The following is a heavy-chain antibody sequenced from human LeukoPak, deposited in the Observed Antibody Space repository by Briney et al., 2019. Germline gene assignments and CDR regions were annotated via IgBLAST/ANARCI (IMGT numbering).Heavy chain of an antibody. V-gene: IGHV4-4*07. CDR1: GGSISSYY. CDR2: IYTSGST. CDR3: ARVQKGGSIAARPLDY. Sequence: KTSETLSLTCTVSGGSISSYYWSWIRQPAGKGLEWIGRIYTSGSTNYNPSLKSRVTMSVDTSKNQFSLKLSSVTAADTAVYYCARVQKGGSIAARPLDYWGQGTLVTVSS. J-gene: IGHJ4*02. D-gene: IGHD6-6*01.